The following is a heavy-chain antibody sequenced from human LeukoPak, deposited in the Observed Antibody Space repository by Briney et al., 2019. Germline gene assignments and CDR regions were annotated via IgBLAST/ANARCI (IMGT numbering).Heavy chain of an antibody. J-gene: IGHJ6*02. CDR2: ISWNSGSI. Sequence: PGRSLRLSCAASGFTFDDYAMHWVRQAPGKGLEWVSGISWNSGSIGYADSVKGRFTISRDNAKNSLYLQMNSLRAEDTALYYCAKDLSHGSSSFSAYYYYGIDVWGQGTTVTVSS. D-gene: IGHD6-6*01. CDR1: GFTFDDYA. CDR3: AKDLSHGSSSFSAYYYYGIDV. V-gene: IGHV3-9*01.